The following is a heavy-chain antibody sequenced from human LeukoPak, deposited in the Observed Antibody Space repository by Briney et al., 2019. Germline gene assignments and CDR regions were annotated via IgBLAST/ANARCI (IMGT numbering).Heavy chain of an antibody. J-gene: IGHJ4*02. CDR3: ARGRDVVVVPAADFDY. V-gene: IGHV6-1*01. CDR2: TYYKSQWYY. CDR1: GDSVSRNNIA. Sequence: SQTLSLTCAISGDSVSRNNIAWNWIRQSPSRGLEWLGRTYYKSQWYYDYAPSVRSRITINPDTSENQFSLQLNSVSPEDTAVYYCARGRDVVVVPAADFDYWGQGILVTVSS. D-gene: IGHD2-2*01.